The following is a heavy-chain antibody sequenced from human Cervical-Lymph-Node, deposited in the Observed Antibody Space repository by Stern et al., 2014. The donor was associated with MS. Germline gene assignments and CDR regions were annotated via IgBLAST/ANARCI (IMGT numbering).Heavy chain of an antibody. Sequence: VQLVQSGAEVKKPGASVKVSCKASGYTFTGYYMHWVRQAPGQGLEWMGWINPNSGGTNYAQKFQGRVTMTRDTSISTASMELSRLRSDDTAVYYCARIPYYYDSSGYSLLPYFDYGGQGPLVTVSS. CDR3: ARIPYYYDSSGYSLLPYFDY. D-gene: IGHD3-22*01. V-gene: IGHV1-2*02. CDR1: GYTFTGYY. J-gene: IGHJ4*02. CDR2: INPNSGGT.